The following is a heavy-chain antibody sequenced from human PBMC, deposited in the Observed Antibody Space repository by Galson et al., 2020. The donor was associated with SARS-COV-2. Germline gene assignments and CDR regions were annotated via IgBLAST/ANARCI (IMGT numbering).Heavy chain of an antibody. V-gene: IGHV3-33*01. CDR3: ARDPAAGTVGYYYYGMDV. CDR2: IWYDGSNK. CDR1: GFTFSSYG. D-gene: IGHD6-13*01. Sequence: GESLKISCAASGFTFSSYGMHWVRQAPGKGLEWVAVIWYDGSNKYYADSVKGRFTISRDNSKNTLYLQMNSLRAEDTAVYYCARDPAAGTVGYYYYGMDVWGQGTTVTVSS. J-gene: IGHJ6*02.